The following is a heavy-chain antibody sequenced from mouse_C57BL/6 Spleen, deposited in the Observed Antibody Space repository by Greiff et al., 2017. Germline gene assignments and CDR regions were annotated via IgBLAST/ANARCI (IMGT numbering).Heavy chain of an antibody. Sequence: QQSCKASGYTFTSYWMDWVKQRPGQGLEWIGNIYPSDSETHYNQKFKDKATLTVDKSSSTAYMQLSSLTSEDSAVYYCARAGGYYFDYWGQGTTLTVSS. CDR1: GYTFTSYW. V-gene: IGHV1-61*01. CDR2: IYPSDSET. J-gene: IGHJ2*01. D-gene: IGHD4-1*01. CDR3: ARAGGYYFDY.